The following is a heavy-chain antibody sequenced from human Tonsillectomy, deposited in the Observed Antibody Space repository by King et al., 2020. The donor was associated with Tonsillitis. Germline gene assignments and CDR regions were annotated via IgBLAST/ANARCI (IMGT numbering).Heavy chain of an antibody. CDR1: GFSVSYNY. V-gene: IGHV3-53*02. CDR2: IYSAGTT. CDR3: ASHYCSGGSCYIDA. Sequence: VQLVETGGGLIQPGGSLRLSCVVSGFSVSYNYMSWVRQGPGKGLEWVSLIYSAGTTSYADSVKGRFTLSKDNSKNTLYLQMNTLRADDTAMYYCASHYCSGGSCYIDAWGQGALVTVSS. J-gene: IGHJ4*02. D-gene: IGHD2-15*01.